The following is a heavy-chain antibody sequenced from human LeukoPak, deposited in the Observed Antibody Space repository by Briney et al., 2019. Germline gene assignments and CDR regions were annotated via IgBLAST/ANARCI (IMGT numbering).Heavy chain of an antibody. V-gene: IGHV3-30*18. D-gene: IGHD2-2*01. CDR2: ISYDGSNK. CDR1: GFTFSSYG. CDR3: AKDHIVVVPAAIGY. J-gene: IGHJ4*02. Sequence: GGSLRLSCAASGFTFSSYGMHWVRQAPGKGLEWVAVISYDGSNKYYADSVKGRFTISRDNSKNTLYLQMNSLRAEDTAVYYCAKDHIVVVPAAIGYWGQGTLVTVSS.